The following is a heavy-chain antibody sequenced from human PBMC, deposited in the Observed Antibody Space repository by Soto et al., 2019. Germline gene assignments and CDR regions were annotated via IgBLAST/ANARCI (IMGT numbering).Heavy chain of an antibody. CDR1: GGSFSGYY. V-gene: IGHV4-34*01. D-gene: IGHD3-22*01. J-gene: IGHJ5*02. CDR3: ARGMIGGWFDP. CDR2: INHSGST. Sequence: PSETLSLTCAVYGGSFSGYYWSWIRQPPGKGLEWIGEINHSGSTNYNPSLKSRVTISVDTSKNHFSLKLSSVTAADTAVYYCARGMIGGWFDPWGQGTLVTVSS.